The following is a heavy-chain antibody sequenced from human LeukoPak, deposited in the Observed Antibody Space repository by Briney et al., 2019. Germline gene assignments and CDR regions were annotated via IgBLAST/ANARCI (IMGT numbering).Heavy chain of an antibody. V-gene: IGHV3-23*01. CDR2: ISGSGYST. CDR3: GKHDSASDY. Sequence: GGSLRHSCAASGFTFISYAMSWVRQAPGKGLEWVSAISGSGYSTYYADSVKGRFTISRDNSKNTLYLQMNSLRAEDTAVYYCGKHDSASDYWGQGRLVTVSS. CDR1: GFTFISYA. J-gene: IGHJ4*02. D-gene: IGHD1-26*01.